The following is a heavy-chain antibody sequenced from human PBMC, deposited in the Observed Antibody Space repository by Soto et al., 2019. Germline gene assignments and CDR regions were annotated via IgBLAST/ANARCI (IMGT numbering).Heavy chain of an antibody. D-gene: IGHD5-12*01. J-gene: IGHJ4*02. CDR2: IDPKSGGP. Sequence: QLVQSGAEVKKPGASVKVSCKTSGPTFMAYYSHWGRQATGQGLEWMGWIDPKSGGPTYEQKFLGRVTMTRDTSINTADRELNTLASDASALYYCARISVDVPEWGQGTLITVSS. CDR3: ARISVDVPE. V-gene: IGHV1-2*02. CDR1: GPTFMAYY.